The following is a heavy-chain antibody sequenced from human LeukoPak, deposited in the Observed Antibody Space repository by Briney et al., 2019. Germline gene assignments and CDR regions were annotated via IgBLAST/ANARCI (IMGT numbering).Heavy chain of an antibody. V-gene: IGHV1-46*01. J-gene: IGHJ6*02. D-gene: IGHD2-15*01. CDR3: ARDRARVGAARRNYYYYGMDV. CDR1: GYTFTSYY. Sequence: ASVKVSCKASGYTFTSYYMHWVRQAPGQGLEWMGIINPSGGSTSYAQKFQGRVTMTRDTSTSTVYMELSSLRSEDTAVYYCARDRARVGAARRNYYYYGMDVWGQGTTVTVSS. CDR2: INPSGGST.